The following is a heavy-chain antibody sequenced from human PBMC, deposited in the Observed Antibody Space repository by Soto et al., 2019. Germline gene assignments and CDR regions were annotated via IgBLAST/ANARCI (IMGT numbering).Heavy chain of an antibody. CDR2: ISGSGGST. Sequence: GGSLRLSCAASGFTFSSYAMSWVRQAPGKGLEWVSAISGSGGSTYYADSVKGRFTISRDNSKNTLYLQMNSLRAEDTAVYYCAKVGNLARFYYYYGMDVWGQGTTVTVSS. CDR3: AKVGNLARFYYYYGMDV. V-gene: IGHV3-23*01. J-gene: IGHJ6*02. D-gene: IGHD7-27*01. CDR1: GFTFSSYA.